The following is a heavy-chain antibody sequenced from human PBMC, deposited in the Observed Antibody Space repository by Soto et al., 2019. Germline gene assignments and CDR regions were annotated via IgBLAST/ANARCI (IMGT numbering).Heavy chain of an antibody. V-gene: IGHV1-69*12. CDR3: ARDGDPGYSFWSGPLGGGRFDP. J-gene: IGHJ5*02. Sequence: QVQLVQAADEVKEPGSSVNVSCKTSGGTFGKSAVTWVRQVPGQGLEEIGGIAPLFGTANYAQKFRGRVMITADESTSTAYMDLSSLRSDDTAIYYCARDGDPGYSFWSGPLGGGRFDPWGQGTLVTVSS. CDR1: GGTFGKSA. D-gene: IGHD3-3*01. CDR2: IAPLFGTA.